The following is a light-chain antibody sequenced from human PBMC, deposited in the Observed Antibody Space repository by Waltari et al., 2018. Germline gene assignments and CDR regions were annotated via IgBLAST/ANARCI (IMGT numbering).Light chain of an antibody. Sequence: QSALTQPASVSGTPGQSITISCTGTTSDVGNYNLVSWYQQHPGTAPKLMICEVIKRPSGVPDSFSGSQSGTTASLTISGLQAEDEADYSCCSYAGSGTYVFGTGTKVTVL. J-gene: IGLJ1*01. CDR2: EVI. V-gene: IGLV2-23*02. CDR3: CSYAGSGTYV. CDR1: TSDVGNYNL.